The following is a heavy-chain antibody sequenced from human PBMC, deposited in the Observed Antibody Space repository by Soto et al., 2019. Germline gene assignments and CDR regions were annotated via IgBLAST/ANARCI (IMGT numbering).Heavy chain of an antibody. J-gene: IGHJ4*02. CDR3: ASHGCSGGRCHFDN. CDR2: IKQDGSEK. V-gene: IGHV3-7*01. D-gene: IGHD2-15*01. Sequence: EVQLVESGGGLVQPGGSLRLSCAASGFTFSSYWMTWVRQAPGKGLEWVANIKQDGSEKYYVDSVKGRFTISRDNAKNSLYLQMNSLRAEDTAVYYCASHGCSGGRCHFDNWGQGNLVTVSS. CDR1: GFTFSSYW.